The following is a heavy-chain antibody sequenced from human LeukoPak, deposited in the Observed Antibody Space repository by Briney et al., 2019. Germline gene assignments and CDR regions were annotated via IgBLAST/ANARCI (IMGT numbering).Heavy chain of an antibody. CDR1: GFTFGDYA. Sequence: GGSLRLSCTASGFTFGDYAMSWFRQAPGKGLEWVGFIRSKAYGGTTDYAAPVKGRFTISRDDSKNTLYLQMNSLKTEDTAVYYCTTDLGDHFWSGLLWFDPWGQGTLVTVSS. CDR3: TTDLGDHFWSGLLWFDP. D-gene: IGHD3-3*02. J-gene: IGHJ5*02. CDR2: IRSKAYGGTT. V-gene: IGHV3-49*03.